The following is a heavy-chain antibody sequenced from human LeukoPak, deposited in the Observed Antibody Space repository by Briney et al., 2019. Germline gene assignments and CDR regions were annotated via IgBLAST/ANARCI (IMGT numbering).Heavy chain of an antibody. CDR3: AKAAAGSQHSYYYYYYLDV. CDR1: GYTFTCYY. J-gene: IGHJ6*03. D-gene: IGHD6-13*01. Sequence: GASVKVSCKASGYTFTCYYMHWVRQAPGQGLEWVGWINPNSGGTNYAQKFQGRVTMTRDTSISTAYMELSRLRSDDTAVYYCAKAAAGSQHSYYYYYYLDVWGTGTTVTISS. V-gene: IGHV1-2*02. CDR2: INPNSGGT.